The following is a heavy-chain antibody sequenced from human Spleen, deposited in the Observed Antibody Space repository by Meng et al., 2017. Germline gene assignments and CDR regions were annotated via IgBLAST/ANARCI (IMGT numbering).Heavy chain of an antibody. J-gene: IGHJ4*02. CDR3: ARDPLGPYSTSLYFDY. V-gene: IGHV1-18*01. CDR1: DYTFTGYG. CDR2: LGAHDGDT. Sequence: QVLLLQAGPEVKKPGASVKVSCKASDYTFTGYGVSWVRQAPGQGLEWMAWLGAHDGDTSHAPKFQGRVTVSADRPTATAYMELRSLRSDDTAVYYCARDPLGPYSTSLYFDYWGQGTLVTVSS. D-gene: IGHD6-13*01.